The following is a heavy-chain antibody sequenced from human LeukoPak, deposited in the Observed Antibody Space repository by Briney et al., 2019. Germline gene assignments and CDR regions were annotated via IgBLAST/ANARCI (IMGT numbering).Heavy chain of an antibody. Sequence: GESLKISCKGSGYSFTNYWIGWVRQIPGKGLEWMGIIYPGDSVTRYSPSFQGQVTISADKSISTAYLQWSGLKASNTAIYYCARLLGGSEAFDIWGQGTMVTVSS. D-gene: IGHD3-16*01. V-gene: IGHV5-51*01. J-gene: IGHJ3*02. CDR3: ARLLGGSEAFDI. CDR2: IYPGDSVT. CDR1: GYSFTNYW.